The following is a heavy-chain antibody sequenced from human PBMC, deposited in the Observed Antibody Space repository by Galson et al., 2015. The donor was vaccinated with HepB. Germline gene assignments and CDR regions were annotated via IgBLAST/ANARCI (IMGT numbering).Heavy chain of an antibody. J-gene: IGHJ4*02. CDR2: ISYDGSNK. Sequence: SLRLSCAASGFTFSSYAMHWVRQAPGKGLEWVAVISYDGSNKYYADSVKGRFTISRDNSKNTLYLQMNSLRAEDTAVYYCARVISIAAAGTSDYWGQGTLVTVSS. D-gene: IGHD6-13*01. CDR3: ARVISIAAAGTSDY. V-gene: IGHV3-30*04. CDR1: GFTFSSYA.